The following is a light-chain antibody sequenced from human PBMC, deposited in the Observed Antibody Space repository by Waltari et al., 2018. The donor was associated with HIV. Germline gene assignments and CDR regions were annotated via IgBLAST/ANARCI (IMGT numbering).Light chain of an antibody. CDR3: AAWDDSLSGLVV. Sequence: QSVLTQPPSASGTPGQRVTISCSGSSSNIGSNTVNRYQQLPGTAPRLLIYSNNQRPSGVPDRFSGSKSGTSASLAISGLQSEDEADYYCAAWDDSLSGLVVFGGGTKLTVL. J-gene: IGLJ2*01. CDR1: SSNIGSNT. V-gene: IGLV1-44*01. CDR2: SNN.